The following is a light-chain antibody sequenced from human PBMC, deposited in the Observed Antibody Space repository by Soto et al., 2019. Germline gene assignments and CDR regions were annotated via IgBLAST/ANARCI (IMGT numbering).Light chain of an antibody. V-gene: IGKV3-20*01. Sequence: EILMTQSPVTLSVSPEERATLSCRARQNISRSLAWYQQKPGQGPRLLIYGASNRATGIPDRFSGSGCGTDFTLTISRLEPEDLAVYYCQQYRSSGTFGQGTKVDIK. CDR3: QQYRSSGT. J-gene: IGKJ1*01. CDR2: GAS. CDR1: QNISRS.